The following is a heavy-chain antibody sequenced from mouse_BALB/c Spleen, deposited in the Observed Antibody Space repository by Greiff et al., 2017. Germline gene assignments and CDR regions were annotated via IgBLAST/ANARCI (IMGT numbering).Heavy chain of an antibody. Sequence: DVKLQESGPGLVKPSQSLSLTCTVTGYSITSDYAWNWIRQFPGNKLEWMGYISYSGSTSYNPSLKSRISITRDTSKNQFFLQLNSVTTEDTATYYCARNYYGPHWYFDVWGAGTTVTVSS. CDR3: ARNYYGPHWYFDV. D-gene: IGHD1-2*01. V-gene: IGHV3-2*02. CDR2: ISYSGST. CDR1: GYSITSDYA. J-gene: IGHJ1*01.